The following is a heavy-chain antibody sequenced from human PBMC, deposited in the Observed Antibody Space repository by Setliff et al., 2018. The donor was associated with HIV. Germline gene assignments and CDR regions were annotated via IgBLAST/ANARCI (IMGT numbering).Heavy chain of an antibody. CDR2: IYTSGST. CDR3: AREESDYNFWSGYSRDGMDV. V-gene: IGHV4-61*02. J-gene: IGHJ6*02. Sequence: SETLSLTCTVSGGSISSGSYYWSWMRQPAGKGLEWIGRIYTSGSTNYNPSLKSRVTISVDTSKNQFSLQLSSVTAADTAVYYCAREESDYNFWSGYSRDGMDVWGQGTTVTVSS. CDR1: GGSISSGSYY. D-gene: IGHD3-3*01.